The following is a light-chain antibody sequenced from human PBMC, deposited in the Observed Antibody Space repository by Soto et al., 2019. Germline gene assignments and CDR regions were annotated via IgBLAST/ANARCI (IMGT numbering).Light chain of an antibody. V-gene: IGLV1-44*01. CDR1: SSNIGSNT. CDR2: SNN. Sequence: QSVLSQPPSASGTPAQRVTISSSGSSSNIGSNTVNWYQQLPGTAPKLLIYSNNQRPSGIRDRSSVAKSGTSASLAISGLLYEDEPDYDCGAWDDSVQDWVFGGEVTVTVL. CDR3: GAWDDSVQDWV. J-gene: IGLJ3*02.